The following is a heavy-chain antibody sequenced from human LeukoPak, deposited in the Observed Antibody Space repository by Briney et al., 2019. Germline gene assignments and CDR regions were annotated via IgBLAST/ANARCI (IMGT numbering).Heavy chain of an antibody. CDR3: TKGMVRGVIPPSGY. V-gene: IGHV3-23*01. Sequence: GGSLRLSCAASGFTFSTYAMSWVRQAPGKGLEWVSVISGSGGSTYYADSVKGRFTISRDNSKNTLYLQMNSLRDEDTAVYCCTKGMVRGVIPPSGYWGQGTLVTVSS. CDR1: GFTFSTYA. D-gene: IGHD3-10*01. J-gene: IGHJ4*02. CDR2: ISGSGGST.